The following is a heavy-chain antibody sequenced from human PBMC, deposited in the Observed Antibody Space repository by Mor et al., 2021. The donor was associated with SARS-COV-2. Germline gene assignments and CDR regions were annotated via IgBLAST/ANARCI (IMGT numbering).Heavy chain of an antibody. D-gene: IGHD3-22*01. CDR3: ARTYDSSGYYYYYYMDV. Sequence: IGSIYYSGSTYYNPSLKSRVTISVDTSKNHFSLKLSSVTAADTAVYYCARTYDSSGYYYYYYMDVWGKGTTVTV. J-gene: IGHJ6*03. V-gene: IGHV4-39*02. CDR2: IYYSGST.